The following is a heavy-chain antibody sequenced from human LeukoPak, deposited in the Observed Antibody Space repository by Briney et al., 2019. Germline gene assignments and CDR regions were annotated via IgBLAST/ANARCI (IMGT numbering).Heavy chain of an antibody. J-gene: IGHJ6*02. CDR2: IKPDGSEK. Sequence: GGSLRPSCAASGFTFSDYWMTWVRQAPGKGLEWVANIKPDGSEKYYVDSVKGRFTISRDNAKNSLYLQMNSLRVEDTAVYYCAKDVGFYYYYGMDVWGQGTTVTVSS. V-gene: IGHV3-7*01. CDR1: GFTFSDYW. CDR3: AKDVGFYYYYGMDV. D-gene: IGHD3-10*01.